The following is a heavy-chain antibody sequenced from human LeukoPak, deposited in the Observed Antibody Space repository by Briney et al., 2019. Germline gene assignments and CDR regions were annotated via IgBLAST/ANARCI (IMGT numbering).Heavy chain of an antibody. J-gene: IGHJ4*02. CDR1: GGSISSGGYY. D-gene: IGHD4-23*01. Sequence: PSETLSLTCTVSGGSISSGGYYWSWIRQPPGKGLEWIGYIYHSGSTYYNPSLKSRVTLSVDRSKNQFSLKLSSVTAADTAVYYCARGPSSTTVVPSYYFDDWGQGTLVTVYS. CDR2: IYHSGST. V-gene: IGHV4-30-2*01. CDR3: ARGPSSTTVVPSYYFDD.